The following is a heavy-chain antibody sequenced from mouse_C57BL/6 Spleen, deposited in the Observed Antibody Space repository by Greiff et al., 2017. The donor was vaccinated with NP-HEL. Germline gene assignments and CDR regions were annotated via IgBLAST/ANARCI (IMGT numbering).Heavy chain of an antibody. Sequence: QVQLKESGAELVKPGASVKISCKASGYAFSSYWMNWVKQRPGKGLEWIGQIYPGDGDTNYNGKFKGKATLTADKSSSTAYMQLSSLTSEDSAVYFCARGPSFTTVVAPRYFDVWGTGTTVTVSS. V-gene: IGHV1-80*01. CDR2: IYPGDGDT. CDR3: ARGPSFTTVVAPRYFDV. D-gene: IGHD1-1*01. J-gene: IGHJ1*03. CDR1: GYAFSSYW.